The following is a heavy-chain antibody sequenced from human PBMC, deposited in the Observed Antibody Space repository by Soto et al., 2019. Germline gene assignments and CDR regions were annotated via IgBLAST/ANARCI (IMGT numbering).Heavy chain of an antibody. V-gene: IGHV1-69*01. CDR2: IIPIFGTA. CDR1: GGTFSSYA. J-gene: IGHJ6*02. D-gene: IGHD2-2*02. Sequence: QVQLVQSGAEVKKPGSSVKVSCKASGGTFSSYAISWVRQAPGQGLEWMGGIIPIFGTANYAPKFQGRVMITAYESTSTAYMELSSLRSDETAVYYCARSQDIVVVPAAISDYYYGMDVWGQGTTVTVSS. CDR3: ARSQDIVVVPAAISDYYYGMDV.